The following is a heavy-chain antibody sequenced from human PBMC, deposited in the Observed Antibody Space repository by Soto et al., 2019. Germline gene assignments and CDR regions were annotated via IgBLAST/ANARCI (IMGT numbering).Heavy chain of an antibody. CDR2: INAGNGNT. CDR3: ARDGGRYYYGSGSYYSLRWYYYGMDV. CDR1: GYTFTSYA. D-gene: IGHD3-10*01. Sequence: VASVKVSCKASGYTFTSYAMHWVRQAPGQRLEWMGWINAGNGNTKYSQKFQGRVTITRDTSASTAYMELSSLRSEDTAVYYCARDGGRYYYGSGSYYSLRWYYYGMDVWGQGTTVTVSS. J-gene: IGHJ6*02. V-gene: IGHV1-3*01.